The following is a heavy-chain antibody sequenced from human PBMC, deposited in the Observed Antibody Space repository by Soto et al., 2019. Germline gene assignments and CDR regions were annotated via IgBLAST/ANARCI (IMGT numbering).Heavy chain of an antibody. D-gene: IGHD3-3*01. CDR3: ARDRITIYHYYGMDV. J-gene: IGHJ6*02. CDR2: IYYSGST. CDR1: GGSISSGGYY. V-gene: IGHV4-31*03. Sequence: QVQLQESGPGLVKPSQTLSLTCTVSGGSISSGGYYWSWIRQHPGKGLEWIGYIYYSGSTYYNPSLKSRVTIPVDTSKNQFSLKLSSVTAADTAVYYCARDRITIYHYYGMDVWGQGTTVTVSS.